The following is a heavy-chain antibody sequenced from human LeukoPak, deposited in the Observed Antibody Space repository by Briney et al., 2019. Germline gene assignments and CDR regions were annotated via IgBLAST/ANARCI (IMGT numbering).Heavy chain of an antibody. CDR3: AKATGTLGN. CDR2: ISGSGGST. D-gene: IGHD1-1*01. Sequence: GGSLRLSCAASGFTFNSYGMSWVRQAPGKGLEWVSAISGSGGSTYYADSVKGRFTISRDNSKNTLYLQMNSLTAEDTAIYYCAKATGTLGNWGQGTLVTVSS. J-gene: IGHJ4*02. CDR1: GFTFNSYG. V-gene: IGHV3-23*01.